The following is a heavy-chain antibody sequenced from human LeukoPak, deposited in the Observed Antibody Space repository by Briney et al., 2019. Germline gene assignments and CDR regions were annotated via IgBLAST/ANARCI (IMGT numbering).Heavy chain of an antibody. J-gene: IGHJ6*02. D-gene: IGHD3-3*01. V-gene: IGHV1-2*02. Sequence: ASVKVSFKASGYTFTGYPMHWVRQAPGQGLEWMGLISPNSGGTNYAQKFQGRVTMTRDTSISTVYMELSSLRSDDTAVYYCARDNDVGGGAFYGMDVWGQGTTVTVSS. CDR3: ARDNDVGGGAFYGMDV. CDR1: GYTFTGYP. CDR2: ISPNSGGT.